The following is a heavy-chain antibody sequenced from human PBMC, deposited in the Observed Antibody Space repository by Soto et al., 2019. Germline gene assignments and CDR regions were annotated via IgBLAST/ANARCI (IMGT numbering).Heavy chain of an antibody. J-gene: IGHJ4*02. D-gene: IGHD4-17*01. V-gene: IGHV3-48*03. CDR3: ARDSPDYGDYGGLGY. CDR2: ISSSGSTI. Sequence: LRLSCAASGFTFSSYEMNWVRQAPGKGLEWVSYISSSGSTIYYADSVKGRFTISRDNAKNSLYLQMNSLRAEDTAVYYCARDSPDYGDYGGLGYWGQGTLVTVSS. CDR1: GFTFSSYE.